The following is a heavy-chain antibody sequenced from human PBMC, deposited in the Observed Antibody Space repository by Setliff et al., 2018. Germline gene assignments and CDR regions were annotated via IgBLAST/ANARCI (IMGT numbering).Heavy chain of an antibody. CDR3: ARDRATVVAPPTSTLFDP. CDR2: INPGNGNT. J-gene: IGHJ5*02. D-gene: IGHD2-2*01. V-gene: IGHV1-3*01. CDR1: GYTFTDYA. Sequence: VKVSCKASGYTFTDYAMHWVRQAPGQRLEWMGWINPGNGNTKYSQKYQGRVTITRDTSASTAYMELSSLRSEDTAVYYCARDRATVVAPPTSTLFDPWGQGTLVTVSS.